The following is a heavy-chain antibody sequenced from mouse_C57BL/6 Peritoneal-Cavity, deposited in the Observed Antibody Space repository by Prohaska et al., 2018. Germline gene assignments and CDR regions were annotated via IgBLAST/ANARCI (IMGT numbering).Heavy chain of an antibody. CDR2: SNPDSSTI. D-gene: IGHD2-2*01. Sequence: EVKLLQSGGGLVQPGGSLKLSCAASGIDFSRYWMSWVRRAPGKGLEWIGESNPDSSTINYAPSLTDKFIISRDNAKNTLYLQMSKVRSEDTALYYCARVVTAEAMDYWGQGTSVTVSS. J-gene: IGHJ4*01. CDR3: ARVVTAEAMDY. CDR1: GIDFSRYW. V-gene: IGHV4-1*01.